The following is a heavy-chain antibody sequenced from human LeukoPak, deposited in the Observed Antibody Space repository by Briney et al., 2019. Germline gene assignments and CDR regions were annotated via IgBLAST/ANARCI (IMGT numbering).Heavy chain of an antibody. J-gene: IGHJ4*02. CDR2: ISSSSSYT. D-gene: IGHD5-18*01. CDR1: GFTFSDYY. Sequence: KTGGSLRLSCAASGFTFSDYYMSWIRQAPGKGLEWVSYISSSSSYTNYADSVKGRFTISRDNAKNSLYLQMNSLRAEDTAVYYCAGGSRRGYSYGYEVLDYWGQGTLVTVSS. CDR3: AGGSRRGYSYGYEVLDY. V-gene: IGHV3-11*06.